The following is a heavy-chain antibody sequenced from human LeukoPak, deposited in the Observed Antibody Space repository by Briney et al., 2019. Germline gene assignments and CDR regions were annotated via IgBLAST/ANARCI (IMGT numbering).Heavy chain of an antibody. CDR3: ARDGAGYSYGYWRH. Sequence: PSETLSLTCTVSGYSISSGYYWGWIRQPPGKGLEWIGSIYHSGSTYYNPSLKSRVTISVDTSKNQFSLKLSSVTAADTAVYYCARDGAGYSYGYWRHWGQGTLVTVSS. CDR1: GYSISSGYY. V-gene: IGHV4-38-2*02. J-gene: IGHJ4*02. D-gene: IGHD5-18*01. CDR2: IYHSGST.